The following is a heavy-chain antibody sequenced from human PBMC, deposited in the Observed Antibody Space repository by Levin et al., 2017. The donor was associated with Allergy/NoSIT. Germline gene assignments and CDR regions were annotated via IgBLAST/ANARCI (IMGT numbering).Heavy chain of an antibody. CDR3: AKDGISDITMVRGVYYYYYIDV. D-gene: IGHD3-10*01. J-gene: IGHJ6*03. CDR1: GFTFSSYG. Sequence: GESLKISCAASGFTFSSYGMHWVRQAPGKGLEWVAVISNDGSNKYYADSVKGRFTISRDNSKNTLYLQMNSLRAEDTAVYYCAKDGISDITMVRGVYYYYYIDVWGKGTTVTVSS. CDR2: ISNDGSNK. V-gene: IGHV3-30*18.